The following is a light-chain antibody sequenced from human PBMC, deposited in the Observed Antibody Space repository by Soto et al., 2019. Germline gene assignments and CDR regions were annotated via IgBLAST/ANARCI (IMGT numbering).Light chain of an antibody. J-gene: IGKJ1*01. Sequence: DIQMTQSPSSLSASVGDRVTITCRASQSISSHLNWYQQKPGKAPKLLIYAASSLQSGVPSRFSGSGSGTDFTLTISSLQPEDFATYYCQQSYRTFGQGTKVEIK. CDR2: AAS. V-gene: IGKV1-39*01. CDR3: QQSYRT. CDR1: QSISSH.